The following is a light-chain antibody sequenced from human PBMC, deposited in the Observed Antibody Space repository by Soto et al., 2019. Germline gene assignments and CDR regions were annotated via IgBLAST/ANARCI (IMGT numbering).Light chain of an antibody. V-gene: IGKV3-20*01. CDR3: QQYNSS. J-gene: IGKJ2*01. Sequence: EFVLTQSPGTLSLSPGERATLSCRASQTVRNNYLAWYQQKPGQAPRLLIYDASSRATGIPDRFSGGGSGTDFTLTISRLEPEDFATYYCQQYNSSFGQGTKVEIK. CDR1: QTVRNNY. CDR2: DAS.